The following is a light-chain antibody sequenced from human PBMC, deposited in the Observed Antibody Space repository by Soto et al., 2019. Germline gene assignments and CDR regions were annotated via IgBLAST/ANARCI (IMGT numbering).Light chain of an antibody. CDR2: DVR. CDR1: SSDVGYYNY. CDR3: SSYTSSSTHV. V-gene: IGLV2-14*03. J-gene: IGLJ1*01. Sequence: QSALTQPASVSGSPGQSITISCTGTSSDVGYYNYVSWYQQHPGKAPKLMIYDVRNRPSGVSNRFSGSKSGNTASLTISGLQAEDEADYYCSSYTSSSTHVFGPGTKLTVL.